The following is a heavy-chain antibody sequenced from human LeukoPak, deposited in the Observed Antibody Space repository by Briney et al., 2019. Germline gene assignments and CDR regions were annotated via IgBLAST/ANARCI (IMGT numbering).Heavy chain of an antibody. CDR3: AKDAGRGGGYYFDY. J-gene: IGHJ4*02. CDR1: GFTFSSYV. Sequence: GGSLRLSCAASGFTFSSYVMSWVRQAPGKGLEWVSAISDSGVSTYYADSVKGRLTISRDNSKNTLYLQMNSLRPEDTAVYYCAKDAGRGGGYYFDYWGQGTLVTVSS. D-gene: IGHD3-16*01. CDR2: ISDSGVST. V-gene: IGHV3-23*01.